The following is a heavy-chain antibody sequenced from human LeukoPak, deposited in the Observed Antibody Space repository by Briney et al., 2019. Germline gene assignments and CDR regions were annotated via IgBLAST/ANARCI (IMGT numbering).Heavy chain of an antibody. Sequence: PSETLSLTCTVSGYSISSGYYWGWIRQPPGKGLEWIGSIYHSGSTYYNPSLKSRVTILVDTSKNQFSLKLSSVTAADTAVYYCARDKSYYDSSGYYGPWFDPWGQGTLVTVSS. CDR1: GYSISSGYY. CDR2: IYHSGST. D-gene: IGHD3-22*01. CDR3: ARDKSYYDSSGYYGPWFDP. J-gene: IGHJ5*02. V-gene: IGHV4-38-2*02.